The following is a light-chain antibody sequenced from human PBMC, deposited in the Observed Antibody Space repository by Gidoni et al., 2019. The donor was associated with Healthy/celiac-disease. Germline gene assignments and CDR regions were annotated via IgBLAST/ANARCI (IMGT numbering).Light chain of an antibody. CDR3: QQYGSSPPYT. J-gene: IGKJ2*01. Sequence: DIVLTQSPGTLSLSPGERATLSCRASQSVSSSYLAWYQQKPGQAPRLLIHGSSSRATGITGRFSGSGSGTDFTLTISRLEPEDCAVYYCQQYGSSPPYTFGQGTKLEIK. V-gene: IGKV3-20*01. CDR2: GSS. CDR1: QSVSSSY.